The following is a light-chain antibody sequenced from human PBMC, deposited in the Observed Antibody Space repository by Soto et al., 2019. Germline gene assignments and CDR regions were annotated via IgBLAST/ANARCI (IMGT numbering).Light chain of an antibody. CDR2: GAS. Sequence: ETVLTQTQVPISLTPGARATLSCSASQSVSSSYLAWYQQKPGQAPRLLIYGASSRATGIAARFSGSGSGTDFTLTISRLEPEDFAVYYCQQDGRSRWTFGQGTKVDIK. V-gene: IGKV3-20*01. CDR3: QQDGRSRWT. J-gene: IGKJ1*01. CDR1: QSVSSSY.